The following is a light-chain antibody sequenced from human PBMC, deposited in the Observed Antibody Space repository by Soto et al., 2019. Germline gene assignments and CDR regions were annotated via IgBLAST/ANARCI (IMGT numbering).Light chain of an antibody. Sequence: EIVMTQSPATLSVSPGDRATLSCRASESVTSSLAWYQHKPGQTPRLLIYDTSARATGVPARFSGSRSGPEFTLTISSLQPDDFTTYYCQHYGGMWAFGQGTRWIS. CDR3: QHYGGMWA. CDR2: DTS. V-gene: IGKV3-15*01. CDR1: ESVTSS. J-gene: IGKJ1*01.